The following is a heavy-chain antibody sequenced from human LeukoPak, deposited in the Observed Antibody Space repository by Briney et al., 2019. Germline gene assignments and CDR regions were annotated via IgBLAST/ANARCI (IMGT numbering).Heavy chain of an antibody. CDR3: ARDLVVPAAIEGTPNWFDP. Sequence: SVKVSCKASGYTFTSYGISWVRHAPGQGLEWMGWISAYKGNTNYAQKPQGRVTITTNTSTSTAYMELRSLRSDDTAVYYCARDLVVPAAIEGTPNWFDPWGQGTLVTVSS. V-gene: IGHV1-18*04. CDR1: GYTFTSYG. J-gene: IGHJ5*02. D-gene: IGHD2-2*01. CDR2: ISAYKGNT.